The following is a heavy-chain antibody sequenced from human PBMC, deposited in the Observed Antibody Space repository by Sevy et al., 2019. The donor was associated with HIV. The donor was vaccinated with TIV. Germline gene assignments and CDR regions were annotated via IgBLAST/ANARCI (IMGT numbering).Heavy chain of an antibody. D-gene: IGHD5-12*01. V-gene: IGHV3-30*18. Sequence: GGSLRLSCVVSGFTFSSFDMHWVRQAPGKGLEWVAFISNDGSNKYYEDSVKGRVTISRDNSKNTLYLQMNSLRAEDTAAYYCAKDRLGGYEGLFHYWGQGTLVTVSS. J-gene: IGHJ4*02. CDR2: ISNDGSNK. CDR3: AKDRLGGYEGLFHY. CDR1: GFTFSSFD.